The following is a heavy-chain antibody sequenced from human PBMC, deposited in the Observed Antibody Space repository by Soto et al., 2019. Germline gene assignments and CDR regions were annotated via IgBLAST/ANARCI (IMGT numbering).Heavy chain of an antibody. CDR3: AGVRLRTRITIFGVVAAYYYYGMDV. CDR2: TYYRSKWYN. D-gene: IGHD3-3*01. V-gene: IGHV6-1*01. J-gene: IGHJ6*02. CDR1: GDSVSSNSAA. Sequence: SQTLSLTCAISGDSVSSNSAAWNWIRQSPSRGLEWLGRTYYRSKWYNDYAVSVKSRITINPDTSKNQFSLQLNSVTPEDTAVYYCAGVRLRTRITIFGVVAAYYYYGMDVWGQGTTVTVSS.